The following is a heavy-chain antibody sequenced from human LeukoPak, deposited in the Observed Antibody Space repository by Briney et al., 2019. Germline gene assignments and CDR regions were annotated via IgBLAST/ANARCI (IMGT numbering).Heavy chain of an antibody. J-gene: IGHJ4*03. CDR1: GFTFSNYW. CDR3: AREFGYRGYIDY. V-gene: IGHV3-7*03. D-gene: IGHD5-12*01. CDR2: IDHIEREK. Sequence: GGSLRLSCAASGFTFSNYWMSWVRQAPGKGLDWVANIDHIEREKYYVDSVKGRFTISRDNAKNSLYLQINSLRADDTGVYYCAREFGYRGYIDYWGLGTLVTVFS.